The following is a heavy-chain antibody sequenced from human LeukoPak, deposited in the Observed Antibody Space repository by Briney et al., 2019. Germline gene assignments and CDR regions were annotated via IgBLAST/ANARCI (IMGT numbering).Heavy chain of an antibody. V-gene: IGHV3-7*01. CDR1: GFTFSSYW. J-gene: IGHJ4*02. Sequence: HPGGSLRLSCAASGFTFSSYWTSWVRQAPGKGLEWVANIKQDGSEKYYVDSVKSRFTISRDNAKNSLYLQMNSLRAEDTAVYYCARGGKYQLLYGIYWGQGTLVTVSS. CDR3: ARGGKYQLLYGIY. D-gene: IGHD2-2*02. CDR2: IKQDGSEK.